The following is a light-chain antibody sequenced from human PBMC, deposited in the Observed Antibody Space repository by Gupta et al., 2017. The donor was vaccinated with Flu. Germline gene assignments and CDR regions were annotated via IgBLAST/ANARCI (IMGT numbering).Light chain of an antibody. J-gene: IGLJ2*01. CDR2: EGS. CDR1: GGGDSD. Sequence: GGGDSDVAGYQQHPGKAPERMIYEGSNRPSGVSNRFSASKSGNTASLTISGLQAEDEADYYCSSYTSTSMIFGGGTTLTVL. CDR3: SSYTSTSMI. V-gene: IGLV2-14*01.